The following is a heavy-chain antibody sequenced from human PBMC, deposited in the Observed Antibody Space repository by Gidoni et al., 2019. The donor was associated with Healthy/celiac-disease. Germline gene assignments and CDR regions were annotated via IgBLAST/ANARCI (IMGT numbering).Heavy chain of an antibody. Sequence: LVESGGGLVKPGGSLRLACAASGFTVSNVWMSWVRQGPGKGLEWVGRIKSKTDGGTTDYGAPVKGRFTISRDDSKNTLYLQMSSLKAEDTAVYYCTTDERVGTFDYWGQGTLVTVSS. CDR2: IKSKTDGGTT. V-gene: IGHV3-15*01. CDR3: TTDERVGTFDY. CDR1: GFTVSNVW. D-gene: IGHD1-26*01. J-gene: IGHJ4*02.